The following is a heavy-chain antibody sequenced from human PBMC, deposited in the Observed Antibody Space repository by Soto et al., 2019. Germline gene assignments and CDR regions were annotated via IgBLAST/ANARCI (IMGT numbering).Heavy chain of an antibody. CDR2: ISWDGGST. CDR3: AKDMGYGSGSYYSDGMDV. J-gene: IGHJ6*02. D-gene: IGHD3-10*01. V-gene: IGHV3-43*01. CDR1: GFTFDDYT. Sequence: GESLKISCAASGFTFDDYTMHWVRQAPGKGLEWVSLISWDGGSTYYADSVKGRFTISRDNSKNSLYLQMNSLRTEDTALYYCAKDMGYGSGSYYSDGMDVWGQGTTVTVSS.